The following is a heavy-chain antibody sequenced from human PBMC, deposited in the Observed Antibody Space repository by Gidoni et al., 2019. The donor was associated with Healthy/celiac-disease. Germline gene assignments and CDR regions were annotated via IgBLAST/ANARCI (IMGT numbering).Heavy chain of an antibody. CDR1: GGSISSYY. Sequence: QVQLQESVPGLVKPSEPLSLTCTVSGGSISSYYWSWIRQPPGQGLEWIGYISYSGSTNYNPSLKSRVTISVDTSKNQFSLKLSSVTAADTAVYYCARGDNWNDVGYWGQGTLVTVSA. CDR3: ARGDNWNDVGY. CDR2: ISYSGST. V-gene: IGHV4-59*01. D-gene: IGHD1-20*01. J-gene: IGHJ4*02.